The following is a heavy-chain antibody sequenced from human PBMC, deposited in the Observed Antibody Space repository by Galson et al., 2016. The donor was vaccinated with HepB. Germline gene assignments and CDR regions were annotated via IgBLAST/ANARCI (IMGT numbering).Heavy chain of an antibody. D-gene: IGHD6-13*01. CDR3: ARHPINGKLAAVLNY. J-gene: IGHJ4*02. CDR1: GYSFTSYW. CDR2: IDPSDSYT. Sequence: QSGAEVKKPGESLRISCKGSGYSFTSYWISWVRQMPGKGLKWMGRIDPSDSYTNYSPSFQGHVTISADKSISTAYLQWSSLKASDSAMYYCARHPINGKLAAVLNYWGRGPLVSVSS. V-gene: IGHV5-10-1*01.